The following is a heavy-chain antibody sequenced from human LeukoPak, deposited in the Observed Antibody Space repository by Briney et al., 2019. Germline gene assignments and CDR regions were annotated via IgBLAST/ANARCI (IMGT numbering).Heavy chain of an antibody. V-gene: IGHV4-59*01. CDR3: ARERGYCSGGSCYTGDVRFDP. J-gene: IGHJ5*02. D-gene: IGHD2-15*01. Sequence: SETLSLTCTVSGGSISSYYWSWIRRPPGKGLEWIGYIYYSGSTNYNPSLKSRVTISVDTSKNQFSLKLSSVTAADTAVYYCARERGYCSGGSCYTGDVRFDPRGQGTLVTVSS. CDR1: GGSISSYY. CDR2: IYYSGST.